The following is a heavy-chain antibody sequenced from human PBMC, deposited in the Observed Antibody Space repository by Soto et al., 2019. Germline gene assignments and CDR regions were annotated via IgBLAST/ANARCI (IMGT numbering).Heavy chain of an antibody. CDR3: GRAEYSYGCDY. J-gene: IGHJ4*02. V-gene: IGHV3-7*04. CDR1: GSTFSTDW. D-gene: IGHD5-18*01. CDR2: IKQDGSER. Sequence: PGGSLRLSWAASGSTFSTDWVNWVRQAPGKGLEWVANIKQDGSERCYVDSVKGRFTISRENAKNSLYLQMNNPRAEDTAVSYCGRAEYSYGCDYWGQGVLVTVSS.